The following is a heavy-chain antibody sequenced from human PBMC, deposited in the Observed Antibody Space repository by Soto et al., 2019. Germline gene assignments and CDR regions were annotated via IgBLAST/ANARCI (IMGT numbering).Heavy chain of an antibody. J-gene: IGHJ2*01. V-gene: IGHV3-23*01. CDR1: GFTFSSFA. Sequence: EVQLLESGGGLVQPGGSLRLSCAATGFTFSSFAMNWVRHAPGKGLEWVSGITGGGDSTFYADSVKGRFTISRVQSKNTVYLQMNSLRAEDTAVYYCVKKIAGTTTSGAYWYFDLWGRGTLVTVSS. CDR3: VKKIAGTTTSGAYWYFDL. D-gene: IGHD1-26*01. CDR2: ITGGGDST.